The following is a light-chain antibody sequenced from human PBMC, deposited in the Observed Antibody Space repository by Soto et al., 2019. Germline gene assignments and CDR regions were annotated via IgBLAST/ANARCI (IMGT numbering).Light chain of an antibody. J-gene: IGKJ2*01. CDR1: QSVSSSY. V-gene: IGKV3-20*01. Sequence: EIVLTQSPGTLSLSPGERATLSCRASQSVSSSYLAWYQQKPGQAPRLLIYGASSRATGIPDRFSGSGCGTDFPLTISRLEPEDFAVYYCQQYGSSPPRYTFGQGTKLEIK. CDR3: QQYGSSPPRYT. CDR2: GAS.